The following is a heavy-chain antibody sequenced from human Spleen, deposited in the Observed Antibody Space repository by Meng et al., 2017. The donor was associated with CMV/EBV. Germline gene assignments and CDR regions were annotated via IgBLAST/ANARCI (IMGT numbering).Heavy chain of an antibody. CDR2: IFYSGST. CDR3: ARDRDYYGMDV. V-gene: IGHV4-39*07. Sequence: SETLSLTCTVSGGSISSSSYYWGWIRQPPGKGLEWIGNIFYSGSTYYNPSLKSRVTISVDTSKNQFSLKLSSVTAADTAVYYCARDRDYYGMDVWGHGTTVTVSS. J-gene: IGHJ6*02. D-gene: IGHD3-10*01. CDR1: GGSISSSSYY.